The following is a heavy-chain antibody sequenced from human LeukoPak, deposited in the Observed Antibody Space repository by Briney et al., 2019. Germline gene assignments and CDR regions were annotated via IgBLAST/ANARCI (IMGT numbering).Heavy chain of an antibody. J-gene: IGHJ3*02. CDR2: ISWNSGSI. Sequence: GGSLRLSCAASGFTSDDYAMHWVRQAPGKGLEWVSGISWNSGSIGYADSVKGRFTISRDNAKNSLYLQMNSLRAEDTALYYCAKDKSPSSGWCLGQDAFDIWGQGTMVTVSS. V-gene: IGHV3-9*02. CDR1: GFTSDDYA. CDR3: AKDKSPSSGWCLGQDAFDI. D-gene: IGHD6-19*01.